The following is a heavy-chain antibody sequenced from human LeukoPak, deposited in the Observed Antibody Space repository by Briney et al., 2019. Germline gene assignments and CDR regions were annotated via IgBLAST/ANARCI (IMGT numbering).Heavy chain of an antibody. Sequence: GRSLRLSCAASGFTFDDYAMHWVRQAPGKGLEWVSGISWNSGSIGYADSVKGRFTISRDNAKNSLYLQMNSLRAEDMALYYCAKAAGGYYDSSGYYFLDYWGQGTLVTVSS. CDR1: GFTFDDYA. D-gene: IGHD3-22*01. J-gene: IGHJ4*02. CDR3: AKAAGGYYDSSGYYFLDY. V-gene: IGHV3-9*03. CDR2: ISWNSGSI.